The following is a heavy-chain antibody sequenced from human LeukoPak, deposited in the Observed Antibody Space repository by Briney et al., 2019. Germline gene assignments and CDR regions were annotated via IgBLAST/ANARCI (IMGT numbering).Heavy chain of an antibody. CDR2: IYPGDSDT. D-gene: IGHD1-14*01. CDR1: GYSFTSYW. CDR3: ARATTAPNYYYYYGMDV. Sequence: GESLKISFKGSGYSFTSYWIAWVRQMPGKGLEWMGIIYPGDSDTRYSPSFQGQVTISADKSISTAYLQWSSLKASDTAMYYCARATTAPNYYYYYGMDVWGQGTTVTVSS. J-gene: IGHJ6*02. V-gene: IGHV5-51*01.